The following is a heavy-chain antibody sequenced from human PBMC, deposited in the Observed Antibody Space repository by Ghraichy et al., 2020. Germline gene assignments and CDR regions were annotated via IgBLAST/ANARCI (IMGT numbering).Heavy chain of an antibody. CDR1: GFTFRNYG. V-gene: IGHV3-30*03. CDR3: ARDEEDDILTGYYY. CDR2: ISYDGINQ. J-gene: IGHJ4*02. Sequence: GGSLRLSCVTSGFTFRNYGMHWVRQTPGKGLEWVAVISYDGINQYYGDSVKSRFAISRDNSKNTLYLQMNSLRAEDTAVYYCARDEEDDILTGYYYWGQGTLVTVSS. D-gene: IGHD3-9*01.